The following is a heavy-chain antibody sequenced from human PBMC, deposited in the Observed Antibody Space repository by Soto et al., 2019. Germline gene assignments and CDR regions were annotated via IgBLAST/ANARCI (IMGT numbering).Heavy chain of an antibody. CDR1: GGSISSGDYY. D-gene: IGHD3-22*01. J-gene: IGHJ5*02. V-gene: IGHV4-30-4*01. CDR3: ARDPSGYYSDTNWFDP. Sequence: QVQLQESGPGLVKPSQTLSLTCTVSGGSISSGDYYWSWIRQPPGKGLEWIGYIYYSGSTYYNPSLKSRVTISVDTSKNQFSLKLSSVTAADTAVYYCARDPSGYYSDTNWFDPWGQGTLVTVSS. CDR2: IYYSGST.